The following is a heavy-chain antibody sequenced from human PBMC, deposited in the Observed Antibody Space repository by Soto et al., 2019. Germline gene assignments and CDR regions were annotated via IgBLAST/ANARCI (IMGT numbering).Heavy chain of an antibody. V-gene: IGHV1-2*02. CDR3: ARGVGGSYCQIDC. J-gene: IGHJ4*02. D-gene: IGHD1-26*01. CDR1: GYTFTGYY. Sequence: ASVKVSCKASGYTFTGYYMHWVRQAPGQGLEWMGWINPNSGGTNYAQKFQGRVTMTRDTSISTAYMELSRLRSDATAVYYCARGVGGSYCQIDCWGKGPLVIVS. CDR2: INPNSGGT.